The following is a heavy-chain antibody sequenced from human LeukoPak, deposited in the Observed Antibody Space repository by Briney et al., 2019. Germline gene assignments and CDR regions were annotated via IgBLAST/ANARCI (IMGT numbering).Heavy chain of an antibody. CDR1: GGSISDSRYY. CDR2: IYYNGNT. V-gene: IGHV4-39*01. Sequence: SETLSLTCTVSGGSISDSRYYWGWIRQPPGKGLEWIGSIYYNGNTYYNPPLKSRVTISAETSKNQFSLKLSSVTAADPAVYYCARHSSVLLWFGELFDYWGQGTLVTVSP. CDR3: ARHSSVLLWFGELFDY. D-gene: IGHD3-10*01. J-gene: IGHJ4*02.